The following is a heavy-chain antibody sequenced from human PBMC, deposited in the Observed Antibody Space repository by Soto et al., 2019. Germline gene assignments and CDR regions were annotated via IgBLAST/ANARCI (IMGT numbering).Heavy chain of an antibody. J-gene: IGHJ4*02. CDR2: IYYSGAT. V-gene: IGHV4-61*01. Sequence: PSGTLSLTCNVSGDAVSSGSYYWIWVRQPTGKGLEWIGNIYYSGATNYNPSLQNRVTISIDTAKNQYSLKLTSVTAADAALYYCARNSRGYSRALDYWGQGTQVTVSS. CDR3: ARNSRGYSRALDY. CDR1: GDAVSSGSYY. D-gene: IGHD5-12*01.